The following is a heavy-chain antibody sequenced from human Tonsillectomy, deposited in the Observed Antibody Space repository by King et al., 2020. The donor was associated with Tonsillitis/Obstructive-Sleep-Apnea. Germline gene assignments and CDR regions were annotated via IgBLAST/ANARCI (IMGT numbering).Heavy chain of an antibody. CDR2: IWHDGSDK. V-gene: IGHV3-33*01. D-gene: IGHD1-1*01. CDR1: GFTFSSYG. Sequence: VQLVESGGGVVQPGRSLRLSCGASGFTFSSYGMHWVRQAPGKGLEWVAFIWHDGSDKDYADSVQGRFAISRDNSKNTVYLQMNSLMAEDTAVYYCARGERRIHCFDYWGQGTLVTVS. J-gene: IGHJ4*02. CDR3: ARGERRIHCFDY.